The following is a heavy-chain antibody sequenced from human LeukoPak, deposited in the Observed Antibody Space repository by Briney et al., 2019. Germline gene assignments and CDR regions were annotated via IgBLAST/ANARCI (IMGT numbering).Heavy chain of an antibody. Sequence: PSETLSLTCTVSGYSISSGYYWGWIRQPPGKGLEWIGSIYHSGSTYYNPSLKSRVTISVDTSKNQFSLKLSSVTAADTAVYYCARGVAAAGEEHFQHWGQGTLVTVSS. J-gene: IGHJ1*01. CDR3: ARGVAAAGEEHFQH. D-gene: IGHD6-13*01. CDR2: IYHSGST. CDR1: GYSISSGYY. V-gene: IGHV4-38-2*02.